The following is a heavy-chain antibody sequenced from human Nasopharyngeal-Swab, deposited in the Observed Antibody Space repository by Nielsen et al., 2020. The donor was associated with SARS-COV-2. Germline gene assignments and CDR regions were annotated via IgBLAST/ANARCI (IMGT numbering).Heavy chain of an antibody. V-gene: IGHV1-69*13. D-gene: IGHD6-6*01. Sequence: SVKVSCKASGGTFSSYAISWVRQAPGQGLEWMGGIIPIFGTANYAQKFQGRVTITADESTSTAYMELSSLRSEDTAVYYCARDGTPGYGSSSGRKWWFDPWGQGTLVTVSS. CDR2: IIPIFGTA. J-gene: IGHJ5*02. CDR3: ARDGTPGYGSSSGRKWWFDP. CDR1: GGTFSSYA.